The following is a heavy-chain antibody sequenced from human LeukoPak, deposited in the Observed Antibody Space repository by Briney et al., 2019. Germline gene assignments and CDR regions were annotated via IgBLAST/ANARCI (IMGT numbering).Heavy chain of an antibody. CDR2: LGSGGDT. J-gene: IGHJ4*02. V-gene: IGHV3-13*01. CDR1: GFSFNNYD. D-gene: IGHD3-16*01. Sequence: GGSLRLSCAASGFSFNNYDVHWVRQAPGKGLEWVSGLGSGGDTYYPDSVRGRFTISKETAKNTLYLQMAGLRDDDTAVYYCVRGRRSYGFDHWGQGTLVTVSS. CDR3: VRGRRSYGFDH.